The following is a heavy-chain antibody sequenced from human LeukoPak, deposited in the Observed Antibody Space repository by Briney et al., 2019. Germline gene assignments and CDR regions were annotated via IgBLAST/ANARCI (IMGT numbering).Heavy chain of an antibody. V-gene: IGHV1-69*04. CDR2: IIPILGIA. Sequence: SVTVSCKASVGTFSIYAISWVRQAPGQGLEWMGRIIPILGIANYAQKVQGRVTITADKSTSTAYMELSSLRSEDTAVYYCARLPGIAAAGDFDYWGQGTLVTVSS. J-gene: IGHJ4*02. CDR1: VGTFSIYA. CDR3: ARLPGIAAAGDFDY. D-gene: IGHD6-13*01.